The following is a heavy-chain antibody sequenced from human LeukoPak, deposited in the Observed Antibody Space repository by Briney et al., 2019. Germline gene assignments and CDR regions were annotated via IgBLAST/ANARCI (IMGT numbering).Heavy chain of an antibody. D-gene: IGHD3-22*01. CDR1: GYTFTSYG. Sequence: ASVKVSCTASGYTFTSYGISWVRQAPGQGLEWMGWISAYNGNTNYAQKLQGRVTMTTDTSTSTAYMELSSLRSEDTAVYYCARDWLYYDSSGYYHNWFDPWGQGTLVTVSS. CDR3: ARDWLYYDSSGYYHNWFDP. J-gene: IGHJ5*02. V-gene: IGHV1-18*01. CDR2: ISAYNGNT.